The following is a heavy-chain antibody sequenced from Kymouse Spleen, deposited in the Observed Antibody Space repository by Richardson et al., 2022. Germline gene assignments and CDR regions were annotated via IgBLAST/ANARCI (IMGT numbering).Heavy chain of an antibody. V-gene: IGHV4-34*01. CDR1: GGSFSGYY. CDR2: INHSGST. CDR3: ARVYSSSWDY. J-gene: IGHJ4*02. Sequence: QVQLQQWGAGLLKPSETLSLTCAVYGGSFSGYYWSWIRQPPGKGLEWIGEINHSGSTNYNPSLKSRVTISVDTSKNQFSLKLSSVTAADTAVYYCARVYSSSWDYWGQGTLVTVSS. D-gene: IGHD6-6*01.